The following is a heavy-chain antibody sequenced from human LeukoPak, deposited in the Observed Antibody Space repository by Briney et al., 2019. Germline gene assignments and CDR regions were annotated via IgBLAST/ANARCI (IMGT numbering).Heavy chain of an antibody. CDR2: INHSGST. CDR3: ACPYYYDSSGYDY. CDR1: GGSFSGYY. Sequence: TSETLSLTCAVYGGSFSGYYWSWIRQPPGKGLEWIGEINHSGSTNYNPSLKSRVTISVDTSKNQFSLKLSSVTAADTAVYYCACPYYYDSSGYDYWGQGTLVTVSS. D-gene: IGHD3-22*01. V-gene: IGHV4-34*01. J-gene: IGHJ4*02.